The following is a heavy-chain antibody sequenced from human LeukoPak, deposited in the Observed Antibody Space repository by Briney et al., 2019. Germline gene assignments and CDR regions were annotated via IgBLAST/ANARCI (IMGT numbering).Heavy chain of an antibody. J-gene: IGHJ4*02. CDR2: ISGSGGRT. Sequence: GGSLRLSCAASGFTFSSYAMSWVRQAPGKGLEWVSAISGSGGRTYYADSVKGRFTISRDNSKNTLYLQMNSLRAEDTAVYYCAKGVAAAGTRLFDYWGQGTLVTVSS. CDR1: GFTFSSYA. V-gene: IGHV3-23*01. CDR3: AKGVAAAGTRLFDY. D-gene: IGHD6-13*01.